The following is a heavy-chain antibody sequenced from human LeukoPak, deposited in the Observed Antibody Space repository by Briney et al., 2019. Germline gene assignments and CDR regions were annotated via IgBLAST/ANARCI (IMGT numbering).Heavy chain of an antibody. J-gene: IGHJ3*02. CDR2: IYTSGST. D-gene: IGHD6-13*01. CDR1: GGSISSYY. CDR3: ARDIRIPYSSSWYEGRNAFDI. V-gene: IGHV4-4*07. Sequence: PSETLSLTCTVSGGSISSYYWSWIRQPAGKGLEWIGRIYTSGSTNYNPSLKSRVTMSVDTSKNQFSLKLSSVTAADTAVYYCARDIRIPYSSSWYEGRNAFDIWGRGTMVTVSS.